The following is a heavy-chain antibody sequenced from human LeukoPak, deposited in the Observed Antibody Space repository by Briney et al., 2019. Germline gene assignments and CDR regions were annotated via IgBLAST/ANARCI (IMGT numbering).Heavy chain of an antibody. Sequence: GGSLRLSCAASGFTLEDYGMHWVRHAPGKGLEWVSGISSDSNYIHYADSVKGRFTISRDNAKNSLYLQMNSLRAEDTAVYYCAELGITMIGGVWGKGTTVTMSS. CDR2: ISSDSNYI. CDR3: AELGITMIGGV. CDR1: GFTLEDYG. J-gene: IGHJ6*04. V-gene: IGHV3-9*01. D-gene: IGHD3-10*02.